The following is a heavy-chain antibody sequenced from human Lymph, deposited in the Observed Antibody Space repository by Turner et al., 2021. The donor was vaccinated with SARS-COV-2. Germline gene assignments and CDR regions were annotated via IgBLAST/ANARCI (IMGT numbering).Heavy chain of an antibody. D-gene: IGHD6-19*01. CDR3: ARVGIAVAGMDWYFDL. V-gene: IGHV3-30-3*01. Sequence: QVQLVESGGGVVQPGRSLRLSCAASGFTFSSYAMHWVRQAPGKGLEWVAVISYDGSNKYYADSVKGRFTNSRDNSKNTLYLQMNSLRAEDTAVYYCARVGIAVAGMDWYFDLWGRGTLVTVSS. CDR1: GFTFSSYA. J-gene: IGHJ2*01. CDR2: ISYDGSNK.